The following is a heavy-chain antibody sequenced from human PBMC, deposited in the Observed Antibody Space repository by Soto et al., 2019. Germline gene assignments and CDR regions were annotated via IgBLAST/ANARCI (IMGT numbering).Heavy chain of an antibody. CDR1: GDSISSVDHY. Sequence: SETLSLTCTVSGDSISSVDHYWSWIRQPPGKGLEWMGYIYHSGSTHYNPSLNSRLTISIDTSTNRFSLNLTSVTAADTAVYFCARLRWETENNWFDPWGQGALVTVS. J-gene: IGHJ5*02. D-gene: IGHD1-26*01. CDR2: IYHSGST. V-gene: IGHV4-30-4*01. CDR3: ARLRWETENNWFDP.